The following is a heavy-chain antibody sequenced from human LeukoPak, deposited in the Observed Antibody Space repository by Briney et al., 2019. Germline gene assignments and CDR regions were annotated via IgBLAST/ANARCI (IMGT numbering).Heavy chain of an antibody. D-gene: IGHD6-19*01. J-gene: IGHJ6*02. V-gene: IGHV4-59*08. CDR3: ARLSISGWYMGNSYYYCGMDV. CDR1: GGSISSYY. Sequence: SETLSLTCTVSGGSISSYYWSWIRQPPGKGLEWIGYIYYSGSTNYNPSLKSRVTISVDTSKNQFSLKLSSVTAADTAVYYCARLSISGWYMGNSYYYCGMDVWGQGTTVTVYS. CDR2: IYYSGST.